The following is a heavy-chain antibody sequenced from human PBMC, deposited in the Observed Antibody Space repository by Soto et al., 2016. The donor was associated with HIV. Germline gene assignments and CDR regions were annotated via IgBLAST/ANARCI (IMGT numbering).Heavy chain of an antibody. CDR3: AKDLHDYSANDY. J-gene: IGHJ4*02. D-gene: IGHD3-16*01. Sequence: EVQLLESGGGLVQPGGSLTLSCAASGFSFRSCAMNWVRQAPGKGLEWVSGNTGTSTHYADSVKGRFTISRDNSKNTLSLQMNTLRAEDTAIYFCAKDLHDYSANDYWGQGILVTVSS. V-gene: IGHV3-23*01. CDR2: NTGTST. CDR1: GFSFRSCA.